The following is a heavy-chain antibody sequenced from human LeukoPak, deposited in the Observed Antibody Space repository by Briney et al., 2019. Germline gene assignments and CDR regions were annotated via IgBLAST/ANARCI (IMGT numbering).Heavy chain of an antibody. CDR1: GYTFTDHG. V-gene: IGHV1-18*01. D-gene: IGHD3-22*01. CDR3: ARGVIVGGGVGFDP. J-gene: IGHJ5*02. Sequence: ASVKVSCKASGYTFTDHGIIWVRQAPGEGLEWMGWISTYSASRGSTSYAQNFQGRLTMSTDTPTSTAYMELRSLTSDDTAVYYCARGVIVGGGVGFDPWGQGTPVIVSS. CDR2: ISTYSASRGST.